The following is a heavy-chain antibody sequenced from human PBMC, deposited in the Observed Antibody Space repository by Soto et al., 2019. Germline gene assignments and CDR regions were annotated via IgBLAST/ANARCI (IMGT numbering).Heavy chain of an antibody. CDR3: VQGRGPFDF. V-gene: IGHV2-5*02. CDR1: GFSLSTSGVG. CDR2: IYWDDDK. Sequence: QITLKESGPTLVKPTQTLTLTCTFSGFSLSTSGVGVGWIRQPPGKALEWLALIYWDDDKRYSPSLKSRLTITKDTSKNQVVLTMTNMDPVDTDTYYCVQGRGPFDFWGQGTLVTVSS. D-gene: IGHD3-16*01. J-gene: IGHJ4*02.